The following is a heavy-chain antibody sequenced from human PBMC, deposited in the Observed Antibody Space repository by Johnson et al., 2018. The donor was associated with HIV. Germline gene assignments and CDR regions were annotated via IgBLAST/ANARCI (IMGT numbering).Heavy chain of an antibody. CDR1: GFTFSSYD. V-gene: IGHV3-13*01. D-gene: IGHD6-19*01. CDR3: ARADVMSSGWSGDAFDI. CDR2: IGTAGDT. J-gene: IGHJ3*02. Sequence: VQLVESGGGLVQPGGSLRLSCAASGFTFSSYDMHWVRQATGKGLEWVSAIGTAGDTYYPGSVKGRLTIPRENAKNSLYLQMNSLRAEDTAVYYCARADVMSSGWSGDAFDIWGQGTMVTVSS.